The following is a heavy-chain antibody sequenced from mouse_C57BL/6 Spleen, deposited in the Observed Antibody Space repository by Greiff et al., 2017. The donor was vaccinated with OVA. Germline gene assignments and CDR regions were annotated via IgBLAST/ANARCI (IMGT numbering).Heavy chain of an antibody. J-gene: IGHJ4*01. CDR3: ARGDYYGRAPYAMDY. CDR1: GYAFTNYL. D-gene: IGHD1-1*01. CDR2: INPGSGGT. V-gene: IGHV1-54*01. Sequence: LEESGAELVRPGTSVKVSCKASGYAFTNYLIEWVKQRPGQGLEWIGVINPGSGGTNYNEKFKGKATLTADKSSSTAYMQLSSLTSEDSAVYFCARGDYYGRAPYAMDYWGQGTSVTVSS.